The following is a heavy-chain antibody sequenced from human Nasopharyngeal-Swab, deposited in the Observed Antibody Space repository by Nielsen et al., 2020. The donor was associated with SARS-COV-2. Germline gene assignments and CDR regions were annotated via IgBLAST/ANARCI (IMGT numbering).Heavy chain of an antibody. V-gene: IGHV3-21*01. J-gene: IGHJ3*02. CDR1: GFTFSAYR. CDR3: ARERGSSGLDGFDI. Sequence: GGSLRLSCAASGFTFSAYRMNWVRQAPGKGLAWVSSINSLSTYIHYVDLVKGRFTISRDNAKSSLYLQMNSLRAEDTAVYYCARERGSSGLDGFDIWGQGTMVTVSP. D-gene: IGHD6-19*01. CDR2: INSLSTYI.